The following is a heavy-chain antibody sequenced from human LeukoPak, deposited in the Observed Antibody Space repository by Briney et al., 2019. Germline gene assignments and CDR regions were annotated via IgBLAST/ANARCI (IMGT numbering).Heavy chain of an antibody. D-gene: IGHD3-22*01. CDR3: AREEANTRIHFDC. J-gene: IGHJ4*02. CDR1: GYTFTGYY. Sequence: GASVKVSCKASGYTFTGYYIHWVRQAPGQGLEWMGYINPNSGYTNYAQKFQDRVTVTRDTSISIAYMELSRLRSDDTAVYYCAREEANTRIHFDCWGQGTLVTVSS. V-gene: IGHV1-2*02. CDR2: INPNSGYT.